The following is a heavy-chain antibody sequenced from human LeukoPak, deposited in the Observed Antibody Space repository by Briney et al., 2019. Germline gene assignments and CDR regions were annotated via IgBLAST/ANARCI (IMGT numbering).Heavy chain of an antibody. J-gene: IGHJ4*02. Sequence: PGGSLRLSCSVSGFTFSTYVMHWVRQAPGKGLEYVSAISSNGDNTYYADSVKGRFTISRDNSKSTLYLQMSSLRADDTAVYYCERGTGYWGQGTLVTVSS. CDR3: ERGTGY. CDR2: ISSNGDNT. CDR1: GFTFSTYV. V-gene: IGHV3-64D*06.